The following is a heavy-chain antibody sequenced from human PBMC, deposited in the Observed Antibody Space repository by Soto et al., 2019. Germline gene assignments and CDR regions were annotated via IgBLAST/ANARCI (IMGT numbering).Heavy chain of an antibody. J-gene: IGHJ3*02. V-gene: IGHV4-31*03. CDR1: GGSISSGGYY. CDR2: IYYSGGT. Sequence: SETLSLTCTVSGGSISSGGYYWSWIRQQPGKGLEWIGYIYYSGGTYYNLSLKSRVTISVDTSKNQFSLKLSSVTAADTAVYYCAREYYYDSSGYLGPGAFDIWGQGTMVTVSS. D-gene: IGHD3-22*01. CDR3: AREYYYDSSGYLGPGAFDI.